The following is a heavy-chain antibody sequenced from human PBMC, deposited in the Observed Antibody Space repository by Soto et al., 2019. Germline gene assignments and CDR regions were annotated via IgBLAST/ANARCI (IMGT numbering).Heavy chain of an antibody. CDR1: GYTFTSYD. CDR3: GFSQLATQIDY. J-gene: IGHJ4*02. CDR2: MNPNSGNT. D-gene: IGHD6-13*01. Sequence: QVQLVKSGGAVKKPGASVKVSCKASGYTFTSYDINWVRQATGQRLEWMGWMNPNSGNTGYPQKFQGRVTMTRNTSISTAYMELSSLRYEDTAVYYCGFSQLATQIDYWGQGTLVTVSS. V-gene: IGHV1-8*01.